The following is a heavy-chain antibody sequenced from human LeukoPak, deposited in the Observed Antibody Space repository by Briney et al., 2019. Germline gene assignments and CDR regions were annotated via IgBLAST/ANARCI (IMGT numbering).Heavy chain of an antibody. V-gene: IGHV3-30*18. D-gene: IGHD3-22*01. CDR1: GFTFSSYG. CDR3: AKDSHYYDSSGSSI. J-gene: IGHJ3*02. Sequence: GGSLRLSCAASGFTFSSYGMHWVGQAPGKGLEWVSVISYDGSNKYYADSVKGRFTISRDNSKTTLYLQMNSLRAEDTAVYYCAKDSHYYDSSGSSIWGQGTMVTVSS. CDR2: ISYDGSNK.